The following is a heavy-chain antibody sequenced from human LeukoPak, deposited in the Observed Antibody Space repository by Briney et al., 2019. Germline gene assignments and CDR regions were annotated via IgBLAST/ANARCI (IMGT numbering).Heavy chain of an antibody. Sequence: GRSLRLSCAASGFTFDDYAMHWVRQAPGKGLEWVSGISWNSGSIGYADSVKGRFTISRDNAKNSLYLQMNSLRAEDTALYYCAKGLRGVAYYLDYWGQGALVTVSS. V-gene: IGHV3-9*01. D-gene: IGHD2-15*01. J-gene: IGHJ4*02. CDR2: ISWNSGSI. CDR1: GFTFDDYA. CDR3: AKGLRGVAYYLDY.